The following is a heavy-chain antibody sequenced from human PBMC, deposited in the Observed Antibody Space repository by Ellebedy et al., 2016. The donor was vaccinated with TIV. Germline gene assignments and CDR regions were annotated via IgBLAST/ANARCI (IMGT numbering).Heavy chain of an antibody. CDR1: GFTFDDYA. D-gene: IGHD2-2*01. CDR3: AKARRRVPPVLPAMPLYYFYVMDV. CDR2: ISGAGNSR. V-gene: IGHV3-43*02. J-gene: IGHJ6*02. Sequence: GESLKISCAASGFTFDDYAVHWVRQAPGKGLEWVSLISGAGNSRYYAASVKGRFTISRDNSKNSLYLHMSSLRTEDTALYYCAKARRRVPPVLPAMPLYYFYVMDVWGQGTTVIVSS.